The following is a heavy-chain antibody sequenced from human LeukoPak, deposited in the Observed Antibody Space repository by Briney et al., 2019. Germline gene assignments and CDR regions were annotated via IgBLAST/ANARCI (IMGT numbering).Heavy chain of an antibody. Sequence: SGGSLRLSCAVCGFTFSRYEMNWVRQAPGKGLEWVSYISSSGSSIYYADTVSGRFTIFRDNAKKSLYLQMKSLRAENTAVYYCARVEDMVATIPSFFDYWGQGTLVTVSS. J-gene: IGHJ4*02. V-gene: IGHV3-48*03. CDR3: ARVEDMVATIPSFFDY. CDR1: GFTFSRYE. D-gene: IGHD5-12*01. CDR2: ISSSGSSI.